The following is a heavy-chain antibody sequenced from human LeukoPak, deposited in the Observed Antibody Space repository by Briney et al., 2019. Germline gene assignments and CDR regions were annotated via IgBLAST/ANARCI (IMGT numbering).Heavy chain of an antibody. Sequence: GGALRLSCAASGFTFSDYSMSWVRQAPGKGLEGVSGITSGGASTYYADSVEGRITISRDNSKNTLYLQMNSLRAEDTAVYYCARDERMTPDYWGQGTLVTVSS. J-gene: IGHJ4*02. CDR2: ITSGGAST. CDR3: ARDERMTPDY. V-gene: IGHV3-23*01. CDR1: GFTFSDYS. D-gene: IGHD2-8*01.